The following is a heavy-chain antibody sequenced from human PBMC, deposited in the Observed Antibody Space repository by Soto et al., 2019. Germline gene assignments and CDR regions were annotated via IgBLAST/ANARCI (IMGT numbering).Heavy chain of an antibody. CDR3: ARMSIVGRRDYYYGMDV. V-gene: IGHV3-21*01. J-gene: IGHJ6*02. D-gene: IGHD6-6*01. CDR2: LTPSGSYL. Sequence: PGGSLRLSCAASGFTFSSDWMNWVRQAPGKGLEWVSSLTPSGSYLYYADSVKGRFTISRDSTKFSLYLQMNSLRAEDTAVYYCARMSIVGRRDYYYGMDVWGQGTTVTVSS. CDR1: GFTFSSDW.